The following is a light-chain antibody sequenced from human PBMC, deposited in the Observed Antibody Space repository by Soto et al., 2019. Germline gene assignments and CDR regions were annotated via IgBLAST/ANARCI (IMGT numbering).Light chain of an antibody. Sequence: QSALTQPASVSGSPGQSITISCTGTSSDVGRYNYVSWYQQHPDKAPKLMIYDVRYRPSGISNRFSGSKSGNTASLTISGLQAEDEADYYCSSYTTTSPVVFGGGTKLTVL. CDR3: SSYTTTSPVV. CDR1: SSDVGRYNY. J-gene: IGLJ2*01. V-gene: IGLV2-14*03. CDR2: DVR.